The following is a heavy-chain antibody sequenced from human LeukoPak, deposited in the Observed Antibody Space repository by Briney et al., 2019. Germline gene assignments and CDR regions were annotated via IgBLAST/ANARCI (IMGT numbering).Heavy chain of an antibody. D-gene: IGHD6-13*01. V-gene: IGHV3-33*01. CDR3: VRYSSSWYSIDY. J-gene: IGHJ4*02. CDR2: IWYDGSDK. Sequence: PGRSLRLSCAASGFTFSTYGMHWVRQAPGKGLEWVAVIWYDGSDKYYADSVKGRFTISRDKYKNTLYLQMNSLRAEDTAVYYCVRYSSSWYSIDYWGQGTLVTVSS. CDR1: GFTFSTYG.